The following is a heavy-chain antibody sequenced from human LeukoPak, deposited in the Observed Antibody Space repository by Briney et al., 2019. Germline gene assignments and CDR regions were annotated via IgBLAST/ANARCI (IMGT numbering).Heavy chain of an antibody. V-gene: IGHV1-24*01. CDR2: FDPEDGET. D-gene: IGHD2-21*02. Sequence: ASVKVSCKVSGYTLTELYMHWVRQAPGKGLEWMGGFDPEDGETIYAQKFQGRVTMTEDTSTDTAYMELSSLRSEDTAVYYCATEGAYCGGDCHDAFDIWGQGTMVTVSS. CDR1: GYTLTELY. CDR3: ATEGAYCGGDCHDAFDI. J-gene: IGHJ3*02.